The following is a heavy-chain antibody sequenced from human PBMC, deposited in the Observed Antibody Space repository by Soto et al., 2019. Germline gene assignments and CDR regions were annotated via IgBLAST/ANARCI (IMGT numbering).Heavy chain of an antibody. CDR2: TYFRSKWYN. V-gene: IGHV6-1*01. CDR1: GDSVSSNTAS. CDR3: AKGDNLGPKTGYAFDP. Sequence: SQTLSLTCAISGDSVSSNTASWNWIRQSPARGLEWLGRTYFRSKWYNDYAVSVKSRIIINPDTSNNQFSLQLNSVTPEDTAVYFCAKGDNLGPKTGYAFDPWGQGIMVTVS. D-gene: IGHD5-12*01. J-gene: IGHJ5*02.